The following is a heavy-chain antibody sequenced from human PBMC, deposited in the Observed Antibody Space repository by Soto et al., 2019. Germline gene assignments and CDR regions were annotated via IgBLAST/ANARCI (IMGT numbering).Heavy chain of an antibody. CDR1: GFSLSTSGVG. Sequence: QITLKESGPTLVKPTQTLTLTCTFSGFSLSTSGVGVGWIRQPPGKALEWLALIYWDDDKRYSPSLKSRLTITKDPSKNQVVLTMTNMDPVDTATYYCAHRRGLGATPTPFDYWGQGTLVTVSS. D-gene: IGHD5-12*01. J-gene: IGHJ4*02. V-gene: IGHV2-5*02. CDR3: AHRRGLGATPTPFDY. CDR2: IYWDDDK.